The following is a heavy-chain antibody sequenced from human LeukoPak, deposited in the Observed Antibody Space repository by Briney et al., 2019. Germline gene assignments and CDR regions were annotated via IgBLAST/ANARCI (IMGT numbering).Heavy chain of an antibody. CDR1: GDSISSGDYY. CDR2: ISSSGST. CDR3: ARHVIVATITGWFDP. V-gene: IGHV4-61*02. J-gene: IGHJ5*02. D-gene: IGHD5-12*01. Sequence: PSQTLSLTCTVSGDSISSGDYYWSWIRQPAGKGLEWIGRISSSGSTNYNPSLKSRVTISVDTSKNQFSLKLSSVTAADTAVYYCARHVIVATITGWFDPWGQGTLVTVSS.